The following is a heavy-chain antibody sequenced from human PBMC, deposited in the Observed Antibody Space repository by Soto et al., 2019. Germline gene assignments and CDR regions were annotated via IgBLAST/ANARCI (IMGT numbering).Heavy chain of an antibody. CDR1: GFTFSSYA. CDR3: AFGATSALRPYYYYYYGMDV. Sequence: GVSLRLSCAASGFTFSSYAMSWVRQAPGKGLEWVSAISGSGGSTYYADSVKGRFTISRDNSKNTLYLQMNSLRAEDTAVYYCAFGATSALRPYYYYYYGMDVWGQGTTVTVSS. CDR2: ISGSGGST. J-gene: IGHJ6*02. V-gene: IGHV3-23*01. D-gene: IGHD1-26*01.